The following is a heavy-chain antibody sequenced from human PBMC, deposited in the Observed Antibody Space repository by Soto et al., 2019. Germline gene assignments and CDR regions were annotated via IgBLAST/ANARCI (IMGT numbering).Heavy chain of an antibody. Sequence: SVNVSRKASGLTFTSSAVQWVRQARGQRLEWIGWIVVGSGNTNYAQKFQERVTITRDMSTSTAYMELSSLRSEDTAVYYCAAELFCGGDWYPDHDAFDIWGQGTMVTVSS. J-gene: IGHJ3*02. V-gene: IGHV1-58*01. D-gene: IGHD2-21*02. CDR3: AAELFCGGDWYPDHDAFDI. CDR2: IVVGSGNT. CDR1: GLTFTSSA.